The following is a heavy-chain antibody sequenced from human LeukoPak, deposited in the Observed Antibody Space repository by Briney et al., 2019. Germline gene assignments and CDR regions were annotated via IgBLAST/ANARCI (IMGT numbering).Heavy chain of an antibody. CDR1: GGSISSGGYF. V-gene: IGHV4-31*03. CDR3: ARAALDNWFDP. CDR2: IYYSGST. Sequence: PSETLSLTCTVSGGSISSGGYFWSWIRQHPGKGLEWIGYIYYSGSTYYNPSLRSRITISVDTSKNQFSLKLSSVTAADTAVYYCARAALDNWFDPWGQGTLVTVSS. J-gene: IGHJ5*02.